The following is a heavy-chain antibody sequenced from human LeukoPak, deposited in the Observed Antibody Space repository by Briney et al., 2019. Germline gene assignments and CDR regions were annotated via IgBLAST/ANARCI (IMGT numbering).Heavy chain of an antibody. V-gene: IGHV3-33*01. CDR3: ARDSDYGDYVVDY. J-gene: IGHJ4*02. CDR1: GFTFSSYG. D-gene: IGHD4-17*01. Sequence: GGSLRLSCAASGFTFSSYGMHWVRQAPGKGLEGVAILRYDGSNKYYTDSVKGRFTISRDNSKNTLYLQMNSLRAEDTAVYYCARDSDYGDYVVDYWGQGTLVTVSS. CDR2: LRYDGSNK.